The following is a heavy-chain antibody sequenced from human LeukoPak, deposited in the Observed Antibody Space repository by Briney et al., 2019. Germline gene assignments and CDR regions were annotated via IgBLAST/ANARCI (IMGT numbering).Heavy chain of an antibody. CDR3: ARADYGDYVPRWFDP. J-gene: IGHJ5*02. CDR2: IYPGDSDT. Sequence: GESLKISCKGSGYSFTSYWIGWVRPMPGKGLEWMGIIYPGDSDTRYSPSFQGQVTISADKSISTAYLQWSSLKASDTAMYYCARADYGDYVPRWFDPWGQGTLVTVSS. D-gene: IGHD4-17*01. V-gene: IGHV5-51*01. CDR1: GYSFTSYW.